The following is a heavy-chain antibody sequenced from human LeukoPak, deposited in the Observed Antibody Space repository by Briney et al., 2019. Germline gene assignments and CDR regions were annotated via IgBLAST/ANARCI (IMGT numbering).Heavy chain of an antibody. CDR1: GFTFTSSA. D-gene: IGHD3-3*02. CDR3: ARGLGISGVDISSGMRAFDY. Sequence: GTSVKVSCKASGFTFTSSAVQWVRQARGQRLEWIGWIVVGSGNTNYAQKFQERVTITRDMSTSTAYMELSSLRSDDTAVYYCARGLGISGVDISSGMRAFDYWGQGSLVTVSS. J-gene: IGHJ4*02. CDR2: IVVGSGNT. V-gene: IGHV1-58*01.